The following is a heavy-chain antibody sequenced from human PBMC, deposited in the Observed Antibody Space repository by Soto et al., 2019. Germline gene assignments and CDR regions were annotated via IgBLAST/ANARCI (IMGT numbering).Heavy chain of an antibody. D-gene: IGHD3-10*01. Sequence: SETLSLTCTVSGGSISSYYWSWIRQPPGKGLEWIGYIYYSGSTNYNPSLKSRVTISVDTSKNQFSLKLSSVTAADTAVYYCARDRSFAGGSGKYYFDYWGQGTLVTVSS. V-gene: IGHV4-59*01. CDR3: ARDRSFAGGSGKYYFDY. CDR2: IYYSGST. J-gene: IGHJ4*02. CDR1: GGSISSYY.